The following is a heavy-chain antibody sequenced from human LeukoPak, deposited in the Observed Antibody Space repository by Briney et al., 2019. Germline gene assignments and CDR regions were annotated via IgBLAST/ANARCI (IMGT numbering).Heavy chain of an antibody. D-gene: IGHD2-2*01. CDR1: GFTFSSYW. J-gene: IGHJ3*02. CDR3: ARECCSSTSCYGLGAFDI. CDR2: IKQDGSEK. Sequence: GGSLRLSCAASGFTFSSYWMSWVRQAPGKGLEWVANIKQDGSEKYYVDSVKGRFTISRDNAKNSLYLQMNSLRAEDTAVYYCARECCSSTSCYGLGAFDIWGQGTMVTVSS. V-gene: IGHV3-7*01.